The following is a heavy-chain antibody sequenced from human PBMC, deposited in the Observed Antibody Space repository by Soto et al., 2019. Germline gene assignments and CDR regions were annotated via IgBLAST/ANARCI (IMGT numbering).Heavy chain of an antibody. CDR1: GFTFSNYA. CDR2: IGSSGSNT. Sequence: GGSLRLSCAASGFTFSNYAMSWVRQAPGKGLEWVSGIGSSGSNTYYADSVKGRFTISRDNSKNTLFLQMNSLRAEDTAEYYCARVVRYFDTPYGMDVWGQGTTVTVS. CDR3: ARVVRYFDTPYGMDV. J-gene: IGHJ6*02. D-gene: IGHD3-9*01. V-gene: IGHV3-23*01.